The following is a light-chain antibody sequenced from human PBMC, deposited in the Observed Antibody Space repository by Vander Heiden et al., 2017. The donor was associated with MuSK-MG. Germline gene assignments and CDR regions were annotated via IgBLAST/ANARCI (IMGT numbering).Light chain of an antibody. Sequence: DGVVAQAPYSRALSLGERATINCKSSQSVLYSSNNKNYLAWYQQKPGQPPKLLISWASTRECGVPGRSSATGSATDFTLTISSLQAEDVAVYYCQQDDDPPHTFGGGTKLEIK. CDR3: QQDDDPPHT. V-gene: IGKV4-1*01. J-gene: IGKJ4*01. CDR1: QSVLYSSNNKNY. CDR2: WAS.